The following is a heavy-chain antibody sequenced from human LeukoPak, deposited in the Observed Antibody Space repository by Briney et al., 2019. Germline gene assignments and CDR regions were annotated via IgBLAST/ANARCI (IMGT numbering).Heavy chain of an antibody. Sequence: SVKVSCKASGGTFSSYAISWVRQAPGQGLEWMGGIIPIFGTANYAQKFQGRVTITADESTSTAYMELSSLRSEDTAVYYCARSVRQWLVLWNFDYCGQGTLVTVSS. CDR3: ARSVRQWLVLWNFDY. J-gene: IGHJ4*02. CDR1: GGTFSSYA. CDR2: IIPIFGTA. D-gene: IGHD6-19*01. V-gene: IGHV1-69*13.